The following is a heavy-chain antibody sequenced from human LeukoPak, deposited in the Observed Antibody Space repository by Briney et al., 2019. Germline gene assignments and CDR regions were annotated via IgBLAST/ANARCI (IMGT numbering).Heavy chain of an antibody. V-gene: IGHV1-2*02. CDR2: INPNSGGT. CDR1: GYTFTDYY. J-gene: IGHJ4*02. CDR3: ARAYTSPNGPY. D-gene: IGHD3-16*01. Sequence: GASVKVSCKASGYTFTDYYLHWVRQAPGQGLEWMGWINPNSGGTNYAQKFHGRVTMTRDTSITTAYMGLNRLRSDDTAVYYCARAYTSPNGPYWGQGTLVIVSS.